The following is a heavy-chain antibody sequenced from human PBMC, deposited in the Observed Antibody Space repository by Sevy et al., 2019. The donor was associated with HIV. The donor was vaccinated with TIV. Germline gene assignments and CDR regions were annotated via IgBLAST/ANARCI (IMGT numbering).Heavy chain of an antibody. CDR2: FDPEDGET. Sequence: ASVKVSCKVSGYTLTTLSVHWVRLAPGKGLEWMSTFDPEDGETIYAQNLQGRVTMTEDTSTNTAHMELSSLTSDDTAVYYCAVTRFTLVRDIIKAHKYFHGFDVWGPGTTVTVSS. CDR1: GYTLTTLS. V-gene: IGHV1-24*01. D-gene: IGHD3-10*01. CDR3: AVTRFTLVRDIIKAHKYFHGFDV. J-gene: IGHJ6*02.